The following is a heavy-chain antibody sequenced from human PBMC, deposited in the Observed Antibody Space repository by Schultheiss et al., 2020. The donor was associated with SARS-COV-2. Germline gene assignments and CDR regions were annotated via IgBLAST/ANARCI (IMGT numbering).Heavy chain of an antibody. Sequence: ASVKVSCKASGYTFTSYGISWVRQAPGQGLEWMGWISAYNGNTNYAQKLQGRVTLTTDTSTNTVYMELSSLRSEDTAVYYCARRPRYCSSTSCHISGGFDYWGQGTLVTVSS. CDR2: ISAYNGNT. J-gene: IGHJ4*02. CDR1: GYTFTSYG. V-gene: IGHV1-18*01. CDR3: ARRPRYCSSTSCHISGGFDY. D-gene: IGHD2-2*02.